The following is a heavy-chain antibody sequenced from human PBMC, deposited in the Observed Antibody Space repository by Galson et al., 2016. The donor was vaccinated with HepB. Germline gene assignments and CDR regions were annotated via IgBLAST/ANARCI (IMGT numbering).Heavy chain of an antibody. CDR1: GFTFRDYG. CDR2: ISYDGSKK. Sequence: SLRLSCAASGFTFRDYGMHWVRQAPGKGLEWVAFISYDGSKKYYADSVKGRFTMSRDNSKNTLYLQMNSLRPEDTAMYYCAKEILDIVATTHPDCWGQGTLVTVSS. J-gene: IGHJ4*02. V-gene: IGHV3-30*18. D-gene: IGHD5-12*01. CDR3: AKEILDIVATTHPDC.